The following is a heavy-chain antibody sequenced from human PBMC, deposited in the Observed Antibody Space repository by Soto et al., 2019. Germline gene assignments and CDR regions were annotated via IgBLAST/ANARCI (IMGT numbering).Heavy chain of an antibody. V-gene: IGHV3-11*05. Sequence: GGSLRLSCAASGFTFSDYYMSWIRQAPGKGLEWVAYISSSSSYTKYADSVKGRITISRDNAKNSLYLQMNSLRAEDTAVYYCAKGGYNYGFLFDCWGQGTLVTVSS. D-gene: IGHD5-18*01. CDR2: ISSSSSYT. CDR1: GFTFSDYY. J-gene: IGHJ4*02. CDR3: AKGGYNYGFLFDC.